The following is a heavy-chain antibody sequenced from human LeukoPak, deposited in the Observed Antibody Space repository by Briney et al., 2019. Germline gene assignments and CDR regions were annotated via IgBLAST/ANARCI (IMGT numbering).Heavy chain of an antibody. J-gene: IGHJ4*02. CDR1: GFTFSTYS. CDR3: SRDPRPCDY. CDR2: ISGSGSVI. V-gene: IGHV3-48*02. Sequence: GGSLRLSCAASGFTFSTYSMNWVRHAPGKGLETVAYISGSGSVIVYADSVKGRFTISRDNAQNSLYLQMNSLRDEDTAVYYCSRDPRPCDYWGQGTLVTVSS.